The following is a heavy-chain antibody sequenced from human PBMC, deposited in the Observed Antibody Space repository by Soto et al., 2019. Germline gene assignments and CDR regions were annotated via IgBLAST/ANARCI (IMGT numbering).Heavy chain of an antibody. CDR3: ARDPSGVVMGYYFDY. J-gene: IGHJ4*02. CDR1: GGSISSYY. CDR2: IYYSGST. D-gene: IGHD3-3*01. Sequence: PSETLSLTCTVSGGSISSYYWSWIRQPPGKGLEWIGYIYYSGSTNYNPSLKSRVTISVDTSKNQFSLKLSSVTAADTAVYYCARDPSGVVMGYYFDYWGQGTLVTVSS. V-gene: IGHV4-59*01.